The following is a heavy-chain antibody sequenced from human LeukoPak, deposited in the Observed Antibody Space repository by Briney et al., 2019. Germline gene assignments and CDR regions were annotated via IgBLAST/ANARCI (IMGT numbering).Heavy chain of an antibody. J-gene: IGHJ6*02. CDR2: IIPIFGTA. Sequence: ASVKVSCKASGGTFSSYAISWVRQAPGQGLEWMGGIIPIFGTANYAQKFQGRVTITADESTSTAYMELSSLRSEDTAVYYCARDLWDYYYYGMDVWGQGTTVIVSS. CDR3: ARDLWDYYYYGMDV. D-gene: IGHD2/OR15-2a*01. CDR1: GGTFSSYA. V-gene: IGHV1-69*13.